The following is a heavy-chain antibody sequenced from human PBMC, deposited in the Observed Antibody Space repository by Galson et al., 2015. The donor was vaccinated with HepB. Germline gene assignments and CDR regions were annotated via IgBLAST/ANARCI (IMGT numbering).Heavy chain of an antibody. CDR2: ISFAGSKT. CDR1: GFTFSSYG. V-gene: IGHV3-30*18. D-gene: IGHD2-8*02. J-gene: IGHJ4*02. Sequence: SLRLSCAASGFTFSSYGMHWFRQAPGKGLEWVIVISFAGSKTYFADSVKGRFIISRDNSKNMLYLQMDSLRAEDTAVYYCVKEVVNPTQPFPYFDYWGQGTLVTVSS. CDR3: VKEVVNPTQPFPYFDY.